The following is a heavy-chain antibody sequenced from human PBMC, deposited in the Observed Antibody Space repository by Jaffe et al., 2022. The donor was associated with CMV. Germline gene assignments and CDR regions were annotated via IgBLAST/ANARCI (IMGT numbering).Heavy chain of an antibody. V-gene: IGHV3-23*01. J-gene: IGHJ5*02. CDR1: GFTFDSYA. D-gene: IGHD4-4*01. Sequence: EVRLLASGGGLVQPGTSLRLSCAASGFTFDSYAMSWVRQAPGMGLEWIATISGSGATAYYGHSVKGRFTISKDNSKDTLYLHMDSLRVEDTAMYYCAKEPDYYSNYGRNWFDPWGQGIQVLVSS. CDR3: AKEPDYYSNYGRNWFDP. CDR2: ISGSGATA.